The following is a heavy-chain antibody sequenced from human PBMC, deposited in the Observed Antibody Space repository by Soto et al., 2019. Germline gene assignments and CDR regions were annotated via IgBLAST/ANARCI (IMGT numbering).Heavy chain of an antibody. Sequence: QIQMVQSGAEVKQPGASVKISCKTSGYTFSSYSINWVRQAPGQGLEWMARISTYSGNTHYAERVQGRVTVTLDKSARTAFMDMWGMTPDDTAVYFCARDNGYYDIWGQGTLVTVSS. CDR1: GYTFSSYS. CDR2: ISTYSGNT. V-gene: IGHV1-18*04. J-gene: IGHJ4*02. CDR3: ARDNGYYDI.